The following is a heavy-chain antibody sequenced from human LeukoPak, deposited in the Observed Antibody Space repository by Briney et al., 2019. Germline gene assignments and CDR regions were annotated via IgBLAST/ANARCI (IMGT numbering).Heavy chain of an antibody. V-gene: IGHV3-66*01. CDR2: IYSAGTT. CDR3: VGRRAEYFQH. Sequence: GGSLRLSCAISGFTFSGCELTWVRQAPGKGLEWISFIYSAGTTYYADSVKGRFTISRDNSKNTLSLQMNSLRAEDTAVYYCVGRRAEYFQHWGQGTLVTVSS. J-gene: IGHJ1*01. CDR1: GFTFSGCE.